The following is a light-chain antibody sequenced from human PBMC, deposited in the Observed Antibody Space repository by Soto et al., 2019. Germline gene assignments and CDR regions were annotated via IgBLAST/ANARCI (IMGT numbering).Light chain of an antibody. Sequence: ETVLTQSPGTLSLSPGERATLSCRASQSVTSNYLAWYQLKPGQAPRLLVYGATNRATGIPDTFRGSGSGTDFTLTISNLEPEDFAVYYCQQYGSSPRTFGQGTKLEL. V-gene: IGKV3-20*01. CDR2: GAT. CDR1: QSVTSNY. CDR3: QQYGSSPRT. J-gene: IGKJ2*02.